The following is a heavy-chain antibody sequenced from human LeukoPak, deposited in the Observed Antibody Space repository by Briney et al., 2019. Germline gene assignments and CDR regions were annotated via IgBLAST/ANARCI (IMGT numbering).Heavy chain of an antibody. Sequence: ASVKVSCKASGYTFTSYGISWVRQAPGQGLEWMGWISAYNGNTNYAQKLQGRVTMTTDTSTSTAYMELRSLRSDDTAVYYCARERQDFWSGYRQNAFDIWGQGTMVTVSS. D-gene: IGHD3-3*01. V-gene: IGHV1-18*01. J-gene: IGHJ3*02. CDR2: ISAYNGNT. CDR1: GYTFTSYG. CDR3: ARERQDFWSGYRQNAFDI.